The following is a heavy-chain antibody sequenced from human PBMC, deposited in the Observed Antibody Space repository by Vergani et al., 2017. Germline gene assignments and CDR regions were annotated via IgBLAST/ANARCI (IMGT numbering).Heavy chain of an antibody. J-gene: IGHJ5*02. V-gene: IGHV4-30-2*01. CDR3: ARATYYYDSSGRAGWFDP. CDR2: IYHSGST. D-gene: IGHD3-22*01. CDR1: GGSISSGGYS. Sequence: QLQLQESGSGLVKPSQTLSLTCAVSGGSISSGGYSWSWIRQPPGKGLEWIGYIYHSGSTYYNPSLKSRVTISVDRSKNQFSLKLSSVTAADTAVYYCARATYYYDSSGRAGWFDPWGQGTLVTVSS.